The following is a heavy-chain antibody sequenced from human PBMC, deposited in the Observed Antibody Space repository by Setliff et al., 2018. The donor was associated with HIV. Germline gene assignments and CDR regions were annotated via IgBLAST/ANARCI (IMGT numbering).Heavy chain of an antibody. V-gene: IGHV4-39*07. CDR3: ARSLVPSGYYYGRHVFDI. Sequence: SETLSLTCTVSGGSISSSSYYWGWIRQPPGKGLEWIGSIYYSGNTNYNPSFKSRVTISVDTSKNQFSLRVNSVTAADTAVYYCARSLVPSGYYYGRHVFDIWGQGTKVTVSS. CDR2: IYYSGNT. CDR1: GGSISSSSYY. D-gene: IGHD3-22*01. J-gene: IGHJ3*02.